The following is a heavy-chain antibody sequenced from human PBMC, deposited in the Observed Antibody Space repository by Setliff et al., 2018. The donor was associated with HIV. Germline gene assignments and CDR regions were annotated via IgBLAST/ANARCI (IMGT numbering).Heavy chain of an antibody. CDR1: GFTFSNNW. Sequence: GGSLRLSCAASGFTFSNNWMHWVRQAPGKGLVWVSRINGDGSSTLYADSVKGRFTISRDNAKNTLYLQMNSLRAEDTAMYYCARNSYFFDSWGQGALVTVSS. V-gene: IGHV3-74*01. CDR3: ARNSYFFDS. CDR2: INGDGSST. J-gene: IGHJ4*02. D-gene: IGHD2-15*01.